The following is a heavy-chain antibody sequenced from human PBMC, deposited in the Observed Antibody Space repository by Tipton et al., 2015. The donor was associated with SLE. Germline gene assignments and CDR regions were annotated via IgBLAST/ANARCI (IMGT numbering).Heavy chain of an antibody. J-gene: IGHJ5*02. CDR2: ISYSGAT. Sequence: TLSLTCTVSGDTIDGNTYFWDWIRQPPGKGLMLIGSISYSGATSYNPSLKSRVTISVGTSKNQFSLSLISVTAADTAVYYCARRGVVSRFDPWGQGTLVTVSS. CDR1: GDTIDGNTYF. V-gene: IGHV4-39*01. D-gene: IGHD2-8*02. CDR3: ARRGVVSRFDP.